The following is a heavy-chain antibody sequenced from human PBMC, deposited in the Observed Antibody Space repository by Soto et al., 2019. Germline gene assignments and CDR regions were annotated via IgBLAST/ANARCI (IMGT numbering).Heavy chain of an antibody. CDR1: GFTFSNAW. J-gene: IGHJ4*02. V-gene: IGHV3-15*07. D-gene: IGHD5-12*01. Sequence: GGSLRLSCAASGFTFSNAWMNWVRQAPGKGLEWVGRIKSKTDGGTTDYAAPVKGRFTISRDDSKNTLYLQMNSLKTEDTAVYYRTTESRDGYNDLDYWGQGTLVTVSS. CDR3: TTESRDGYNDLDY. CDR2: IKSKTDGGTT.